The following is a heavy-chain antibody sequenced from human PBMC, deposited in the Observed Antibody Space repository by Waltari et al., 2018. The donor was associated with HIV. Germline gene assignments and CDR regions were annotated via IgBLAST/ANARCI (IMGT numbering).Heavy chain of an antibody. CDR1: GGSISSSSYY. Sequence: QLQLQESGPGLVKPSETLSLTCTVSGGSISSSSYYWGWIRQPPGKGLEWIGSIYYSGSTYYNPSLKSRVTISVDTSKNQFSLKLSSVTAADTAVYYCARRKVTTGSLIWGQGTMVTVSS. J-gene: IGHJ3*02. V-gene: IGHV4-39*01. CDR3: ARRKVTTGSLI. CDR2: IYYSGST. D-gene: IGHD4-17*01.